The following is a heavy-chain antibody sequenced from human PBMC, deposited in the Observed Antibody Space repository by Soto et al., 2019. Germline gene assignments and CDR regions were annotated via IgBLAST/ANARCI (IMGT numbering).Heavy chain of an antibody. V-gene: IGHV3-72*01. CDR1: GLTFSDRY. D-gene: IGHD3-10*01. J-gene: IGHJ4*02. Sequence: QPGGSLRLSCAASGLTFSDRYMDWVRQAPGKGLEWVGRIRKKTNSYTTEYAASVKGRFIISRDDSTNSLKLSSVTAADTAVYYCARVDYYGAGTYLFDYWGPGTLVTVSS. CDR2: IRKKTNSYTT. CDR3: ARVDYYGAGTYLFDY.